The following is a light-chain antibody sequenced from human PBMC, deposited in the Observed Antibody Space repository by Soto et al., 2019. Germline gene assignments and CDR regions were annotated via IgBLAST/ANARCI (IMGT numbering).Light chain of an antibody. CDR2: GAS. Sequence: EIVLTQSPGTLSLSPGERATLSCRASQSVTSSYLAWYQQKPGQAPRLLIYGASTRATGIPDRFSGGRSGTDFTLTISRLEPEDFAVYYCQEYRSSRTFGQGTKVEIK. V-gene: IGKV3-20*01. CDR3: QEYRSSRT. CDR1: QSVTSSY. J-gene: IGKJ1*01.